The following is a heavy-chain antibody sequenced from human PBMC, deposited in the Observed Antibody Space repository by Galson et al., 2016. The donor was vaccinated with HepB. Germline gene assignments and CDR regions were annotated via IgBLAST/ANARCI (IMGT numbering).Heavy chain of an antibody. V-gene: IGHV3-53*01. Sequence: SLRLSCAASGFAVRDNYMSWVRQAPGKGLEWVSLIYSVGGGGGTDYADSVKGRFTISRDNSKNTLYLQMNSLRLEETAVYYCTPGNSVVSGYWGQGTLVTVSS. D-gene: IGHD4-23*01. CDR2: IYSVGGGGGT. J-gene: IGHJ4*02. CDR3: TPGNSVVSGY. CDR1: GFAVRDNY.